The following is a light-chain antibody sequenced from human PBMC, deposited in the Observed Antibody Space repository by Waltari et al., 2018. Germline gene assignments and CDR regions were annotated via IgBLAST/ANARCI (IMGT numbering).Light chain of an antibody. V-gene: IGLV2-8*01. J-gene: IGLJ2*01. CDR2: EVN. Sequence: QSALTQPPSASGSPGQSVTLSCTGPGSDVGNYNFVSWYQQPPGKVPKVLIYEVNKRPLGVPDRFSGSKSGNTASLTVSGLQVEDEADYYCSSFSATDTLLFGGGTKLTVL. CDR1: GSDVGNYNF. CDR3: SSFSATDTLL.